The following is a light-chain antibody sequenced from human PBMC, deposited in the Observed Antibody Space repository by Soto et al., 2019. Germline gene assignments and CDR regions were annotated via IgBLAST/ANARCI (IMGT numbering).Light chain of an antibody. CDR1: QTISSW. CDR3: QHYNSYSEA. CDR2: KAS. V-gene: IGKV1-5*03. Sequence: DIQMTQSPSTLSGSVGDRVTITCRASQTISSWVAWYQQKPGKAPKLLSYKASTLKSGVPSRVSGSGSGTEFTLTISSLQPDDCATYYCQHYNSYSEAFGQGTKVEIK. J-gene: IGKJ1*01.